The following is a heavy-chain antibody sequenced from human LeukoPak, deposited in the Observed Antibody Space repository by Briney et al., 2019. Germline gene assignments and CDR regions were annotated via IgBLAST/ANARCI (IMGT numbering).Heavy chain of an antibody. J-gene: IGHJ6*02. CDR3: VRDDTGTDQNYYGMDV. Sequence: GGSLRLSCAASGFAFNSHTMSWVRQAPGKGLEWVSYISSGGSTIYYADSVKGRFTISRDNAKKSLYLQMNSLRAEDTAVYYCVRDDTGTDQNYYGMDVWGQGTTVTVSS. CDR2: ISSGGSTI. V-gene: IGHV3-48*01. D-gene: IGHD1/OR15-1a*01. CDR1: GFAFNSHT.